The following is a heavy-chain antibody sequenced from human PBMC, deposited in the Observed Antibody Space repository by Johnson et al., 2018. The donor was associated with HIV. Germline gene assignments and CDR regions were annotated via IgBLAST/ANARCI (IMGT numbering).Heavy chain of an antibody. CDR2: ISYDGINK. CDR1: GFTFSSYG. J-gene: IGHJ3*01. Sequence: QVQLVESGGGVVQPGRSLRLSCAASGFTFSSYGMHWVRQAPGKGLEWVAVISYDGINKYYADSVKGRFTISRDNSKDTLYLQMHSLRPEDTALYYCARDPPYGGNPSAFDVWGQGTMVTVSS. D-gene: IGHD4-23*01. V-gene: IGHV3-30*03. CDR3: ARDPPYGGNPSAFDV.